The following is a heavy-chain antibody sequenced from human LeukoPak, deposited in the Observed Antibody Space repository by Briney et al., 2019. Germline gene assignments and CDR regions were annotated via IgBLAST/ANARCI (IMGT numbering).Heavy chain of an antibody. CDR1: GYTFTNYG. Sequence: APVKVSCKASGYTFTNYGIIWVRQAPGRGLEWMGWNSAYNDNTNYAQKFQGRVTMTTDTFTNTAYMELRSLTSDDTAVYYCARTFYDFWSGFSNYDSFHIWGQGTLVTVSS. D-gene: IGHD3-3*01. CDR3: ARTFYDFWSGFSNYDSFHI. V-gene: IGHV1-18*01. CDR2: NSAYNDNT. J-gene: IGHJ3*02.